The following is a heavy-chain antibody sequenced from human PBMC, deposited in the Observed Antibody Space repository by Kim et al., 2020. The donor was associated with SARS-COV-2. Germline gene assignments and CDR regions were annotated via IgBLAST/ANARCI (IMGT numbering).Heavy chain of an antibody. J-gene: IGHJ5*02. Sequence: GGSLRLSCAASGFTFDDYAMHWVRQAPGKGLEWVAGISWNGSNIGYADSVKGRFTISRDNAKNSLYLQMNSLRAEDTALYYCARDEEQWLIKNWFDPYGYGSLVTVSP. CDR2: ISWNGSNI. CDR1: GFTFDDYA. D-gene: IGHD6-19*01. V-gene: IGHV3-9*01. CDR3: ARDEEQWLIKNWFDP.